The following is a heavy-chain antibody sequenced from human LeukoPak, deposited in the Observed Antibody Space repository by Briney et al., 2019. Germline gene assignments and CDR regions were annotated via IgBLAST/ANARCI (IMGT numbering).Heavy chain of an antibody. CDR2: IYYSGGT. Sequence: SQTLSLTCSVSGGSITSGGYYWTWIRQHPGKGLEWIGYIYYSGGTFHNPSLKSRVSMSVDTSKNQFSLNLSSVTAADTAVYFCARGAEDVLTGDDDFYFDNWGQGSLVTVSS. V-gene: IGHV4-31*03. D-gene: IGHD3-9*01. J-gene: IGHJ4*02. CDR1: GGSITSGGYY. CDR3: ARGAEDVLTGDDDFYFDN.